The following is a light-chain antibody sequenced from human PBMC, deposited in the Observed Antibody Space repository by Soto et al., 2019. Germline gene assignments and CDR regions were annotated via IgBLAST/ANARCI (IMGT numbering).Light chain of an antibody. Sequence: QSVLTQPASVSGSPGQSITISCTGPSSDVGGYNYVSWYQHHPGKAPKLMIYDVSNRPSGVSNRFSGSKSGNTASLTISGLQPEDEADSYCSSYTTSNTRQIVFRNGTKVTV. CDR3: SSYTTSNTRQIV. J-gene: IGLJ1*01. CDR1: SSDVGGYNY. V-gene: IGLV2-14*03. CDR2: DVS.